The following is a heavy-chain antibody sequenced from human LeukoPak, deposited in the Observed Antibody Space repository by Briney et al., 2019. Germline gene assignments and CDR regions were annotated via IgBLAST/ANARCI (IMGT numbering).Heavy chain of an antibody. CDR3: ARVRGSGSYLDYYYYMDV. V-gene: IGHV3-21*01. Sequence: GGSLRLSCAASGFTFSSYSMNWVRQARGKGLEWVSSISSSSSYIYYADSVKGRFTISRDNAKNSLYLQMNSLTAEDTAVYYCARVRGSGSYLDYYYYMDVWGKGTTVTVSS. CDR1: GFTFSSYS. J-gene: IGHJ6*03. CDR2: ISSSSSYI. D-gene: IGHD3-10*01.